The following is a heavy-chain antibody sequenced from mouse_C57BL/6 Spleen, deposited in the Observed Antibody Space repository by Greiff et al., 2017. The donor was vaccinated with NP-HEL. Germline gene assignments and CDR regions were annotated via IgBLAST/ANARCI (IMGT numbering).Heavy chain of an antibody. J-gene: IGHJ1*03. D-gene: IGHD1-1*01. V-gene: IGHV5-17*01. Sequence: EVKLVESGGGLVKPGGSLKLSCAASGFTFSDYGMHWVRQAPEKGLEWVAYISSGSSTIYYAATVKGRFTISRDNAKNTLFLQMTSLRSEDTAMYYCARPSVVPHWYFDVWGTGTTVTVSS. CDR3: ARPSVVPHWYFDV. CDR2: ISSGSSTI. CDR1: GFTFSDYG.